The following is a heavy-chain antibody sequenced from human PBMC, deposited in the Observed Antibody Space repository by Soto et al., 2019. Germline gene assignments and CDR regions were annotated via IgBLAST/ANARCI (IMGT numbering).Heavy chain of an antibody. CDR1: DGSISSVDYY. CDR2: IYYSGST. V-gene: IGHV4-30-4*02. CDR3: ARDRSPYYDILTGSRPPRYYGMDV. D-gene: IGHD3-9*01. J-gene: IGHJ6*02. Sequence: SETMSLTCTVSDGSISSVDYYWNWNRQPAEKGLEWIGYIYYSGSTYYNPSLKSRVTISVDTSKNQFSLKLSSVTAADTAVYYCARDRSPYYDILTGSRPPRYYGMDVWGQGTTVTVSS.